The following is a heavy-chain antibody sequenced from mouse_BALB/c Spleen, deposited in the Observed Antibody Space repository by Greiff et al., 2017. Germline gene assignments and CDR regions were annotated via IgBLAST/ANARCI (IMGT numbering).Heavy chain of an antibody. V-gene: IGHV5-6*02. CDR2: ISSGGSYT. CDR1: GFTFSSYG. J-gene: IGHJ3*01. D-gene: IGHD1-1*01. Sequence: DVKLVESGGDLVKPGGSLKLSCAASGFTFSSYGMSWVRQTPDKRLEWVATISSGGSYTYYPDSVKGRFTISRDNAKNTLYLQMSSLKSEDTAMYYCAREGYYGSSSFAYWGQGTLVTVSA. CDR3: AREGYYGSSSFAY.